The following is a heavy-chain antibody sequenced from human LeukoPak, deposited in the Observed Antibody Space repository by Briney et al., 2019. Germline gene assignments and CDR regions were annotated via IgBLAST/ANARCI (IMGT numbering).Heavy chain of an antibody. CDR2: IYHSGST. J-gene: IGHJ3*02. Sequence: SETLSLTCTVSGVSITTYYWSWIRQPPGKGLEWIGEIYHSGSTNYNPSLKSRVTISVDKSMNQFSLKLSSVTAADTAVYYCARDPGGGYKDDALDIWGQGTMVTVSS. V-gene: IGHV4-59*12. D-gene: IGHD3-16*01. CDR1: GVSITTYY. CDR3: ARDPGGGYKDDALDI.